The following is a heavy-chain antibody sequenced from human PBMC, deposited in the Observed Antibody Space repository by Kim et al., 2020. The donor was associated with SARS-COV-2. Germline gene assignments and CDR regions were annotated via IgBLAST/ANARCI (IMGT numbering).Heavy chain of an antibody. J-gene: IGHJ4*02. CDR3: ANFES. CDR2: SDGSNK. Sequence: SDGSNKYYADSLKCRFTIARDNSKNMLFLQMNSLRAEDTAVYYCANFESWGQGTLVTVSS. V-gene: IGHV3-33*06.